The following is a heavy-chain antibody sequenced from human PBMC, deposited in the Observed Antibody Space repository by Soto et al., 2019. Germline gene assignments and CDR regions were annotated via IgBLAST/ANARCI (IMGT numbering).Heavy chain of an antibody. CDR2: INWNGGSA. D-gene: IGHD6-6*01. V-gene: IGHV3-20*01. CDR3: LPLAARRDDAFDI. CDR1: GFTFDDYG. J-gene: IGHJ3*02. Sequence: GGSLRLSCAASGFTFDDYGMSWVRQAPGKGLEWVSGINWNGGSAGYADSVKGRFTISRDNAKNSLYLQMNSLRAEDTALYHCLPLAARRDDAFDIWGQGTMVTVSS.